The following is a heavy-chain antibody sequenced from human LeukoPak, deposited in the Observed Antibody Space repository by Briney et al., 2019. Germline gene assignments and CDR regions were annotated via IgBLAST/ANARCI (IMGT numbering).Heavy chain of an antibody. Sequence: ASVKVSCKASGYTFTSYYMHWVRQAPGQGLEWMGWINPNTGGTNYTQKFQGRVTMTRDTSISTANMELSRLRSDDTAVYFCATSIGDYYDSSALDYWGQGTLVTVSS. CDR1: GYTFTSYY. V-gene: IGHV1-2*02. D-gene: IGHD3-22*01. CDR2: INPNTGGT. CDR3: ATSIGDYYDSSALDY. J-gene: IGHJ4*02.